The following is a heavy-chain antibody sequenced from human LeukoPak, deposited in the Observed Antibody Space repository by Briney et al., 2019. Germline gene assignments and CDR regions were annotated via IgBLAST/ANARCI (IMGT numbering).Heavy chain of an antibody. CDR3: ARGTWRGGTSDY. Sequence: ASVKVSCKASGYTFTSYDINWVRQATGHGLEWMGWINPNRGNTGYAQKFQGRVTMTRNSSKSTAYTEVSSLRCGDTAVYFWARGTWRGGTSDYWGQGTLVTVSS. CDR1: GYTFTSYD. J-gene: IGHJ4*02. D-gene: IGHD1-26*01. CDR2: INPNRGNT. V-gene: IGHV1-8*01.